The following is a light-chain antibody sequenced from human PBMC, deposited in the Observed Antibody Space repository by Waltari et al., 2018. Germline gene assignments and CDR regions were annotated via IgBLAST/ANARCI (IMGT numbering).Light chain of an antibody. J-gene: IGKJ4*01. CDR2: KAS. Sequence: TTTCRASQSISSWLAWYQQKPGKAPKLLIYKASTLESGVPSRFSGSGSGTEFTLTISSLQPDDFATYYCQQYNSYVLTFGGGTKVEIK. V-gene: IGKV1-5*03. CDR1: QSISSW. CDR3: QQYNSYVLT.